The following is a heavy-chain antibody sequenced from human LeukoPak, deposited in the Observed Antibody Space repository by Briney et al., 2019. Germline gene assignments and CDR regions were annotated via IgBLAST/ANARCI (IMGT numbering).Heavy chain of an antibody. Sequence: GGSLRLSCAASGFTVHSNYMSWVRQAPGKGLEWVSVIYSGGSTYYADSVKGRFTISRDNSKNTLYLQMNSLRAEDTAVYYCARAAGYSSGWLTNWGQGTLVTVSS. CDR3: ARAAGYSSGWLTN. CDR1: GFTVHSNY. CDR2: IYSGGST. V-gene: IGHV3-66*01. D-gene: IGHD6-19*01. J-gene: IGHJ4*02.